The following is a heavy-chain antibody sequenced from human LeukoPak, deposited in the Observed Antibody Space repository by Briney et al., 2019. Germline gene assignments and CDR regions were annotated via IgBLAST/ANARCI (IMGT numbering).Heavy chain of an antibody. J-gene: IGHJ3*02. D-gene: IGHD3-22*01. CDR1: GYTFTGYY. CDR2: INPNSGGT. Sequence: ASVTVSCKASGYTFTGYYMHWVRQAPGQGLEWMGRINPNSGGTNYAQKFQGRVTMTRDTSISTAYMELSRLRSDDTAVYYCARDFVYDSSGYYRDAFDIWGQGTMVTVSS. V-gene: IGHV1-2*06. CDR3: ARDFVYDSSGYYRDAFDI.